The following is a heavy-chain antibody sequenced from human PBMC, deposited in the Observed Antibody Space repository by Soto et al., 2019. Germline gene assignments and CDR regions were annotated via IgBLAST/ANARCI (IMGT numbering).Heavy chain of an antibody. CDR1: GGSFSGYY. CDR2: IKHSGTT. D-gene: IGHD2-8*02. CDR3: ARDKFTGLFDY. V-gene: IGHV4-34*01. J-gene: IGHJ4*02. Sequence: QVQLQQWGAGLLKPSETLSLTCAVYGGSFSGYYWTWIRQPPGTGLEWIGEIKHSGTTNYNPYLNSRVTRLVDSSKNPCSLKLTSVTAADTAVYYCARDKFTGLFDYWGQGTLVTVSS.